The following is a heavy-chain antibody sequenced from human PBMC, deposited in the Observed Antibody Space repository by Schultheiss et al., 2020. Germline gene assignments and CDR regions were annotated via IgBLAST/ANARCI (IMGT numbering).Heavy chain of an antibody. V-gene: IGHV4-61*02. D-gene: IGHD3-22*01. J-gene: IGHJ3*02. CDR3: ARDRTDSSGYFAFDI. CDR2: IYTSGST. Sequence: SETLSLTCTVPGGSISSGSYYWSWIRQPAGKGLEWIGRIYTSGSTNYNPSLKSRVTISVDTSKNQFSLKLSSVTAADTAVYYCARDRTDSSGYFAFDIWGQGTMVTVSS. CDR1: GGSISSGSYY.